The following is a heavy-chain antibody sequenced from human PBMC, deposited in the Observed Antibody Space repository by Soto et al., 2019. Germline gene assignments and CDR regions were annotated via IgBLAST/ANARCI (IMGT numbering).Heavy chain of an antibody. V-gene: IGHV3-74*01. D-gene: IGHD2-8*01. CDR1: GFTFSSHW. Sequence: EVQLVESGGGLVQPWGSLRLSCVGSGFTFSSHWMQWFRQAPGKGLVWVSTIHPDGSDTNYAGVVKGPFTLSRDNAKNTVYRQMNSLRDDDTGVYSCLRCTIAWRGVDVWVQRTTVSVSS. CDR3: LRCTIAWRGVDV. J-gene: IGHJ6*02. CDR2: IHPDGSDT.